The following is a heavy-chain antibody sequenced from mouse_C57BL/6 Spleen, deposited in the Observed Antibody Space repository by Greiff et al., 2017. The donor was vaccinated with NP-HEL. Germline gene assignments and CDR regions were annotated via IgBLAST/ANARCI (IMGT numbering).Heavy chain of an antibody. CDR2: IDPEDGDT. CDR1: GFNIKDYY. Sequence: VQLQQSGAELVRPGASVKLSCTASGFNIKDYYMHWVKQRPEQGLEWIGRIDPEDGDTEYAPKFQGKATMTADTSSNTAYLQLSSLTSEDTAVYYCTTFPEGYYGGCAYWGQGTLVTVSA. J-gene: IGHJ3*01. D-gene: IGHD2-3*01. CDR3: TTFPEGYYGGCAY. V-gene: IGHV14-1*01.